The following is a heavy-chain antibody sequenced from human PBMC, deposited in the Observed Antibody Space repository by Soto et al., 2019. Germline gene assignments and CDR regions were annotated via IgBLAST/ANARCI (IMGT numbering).Heavy chain of an antibody. CDR3: ARGTYYGSGSYCFDP. CDR2: IILIFGTA. CDR1: GGTFSSYA. Sequence: SVKVSCKASGGTFSSYAISWVRQAPGQGLEWMGGIILIFGTANYAQKFQGRVTITADESTSTAYMELSSLRSEDTAVYYCARGTYYGSGSYCFDPWGQGTLVTVSS. V-gene: IGHV1-69*13. D-gene: IGHD3-10*01. J-gene: IGHJ5*02.